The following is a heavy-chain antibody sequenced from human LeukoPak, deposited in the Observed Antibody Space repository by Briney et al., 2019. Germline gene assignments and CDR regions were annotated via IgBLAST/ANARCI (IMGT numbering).Heavy chain of an antibody. D-gene: IGHD3-22*01. CDR2: IHYSGST. J-gene: IGHJ4*02. CDR3: ARRQYYDSTGYWYYFDY. Sequence: SETLSLTCTVSGGSINNYYSSWIRQPPRQGLEWIGQIHYSGSTNYNPSLKSRVTISVDTSKNQFSLKLNSVTAADTAKYYCARRQYYDSTGYWYYFDYWGQGTLVTVSS. V-gene: IGHV4-59*08. CDR1: GGSINNYY.